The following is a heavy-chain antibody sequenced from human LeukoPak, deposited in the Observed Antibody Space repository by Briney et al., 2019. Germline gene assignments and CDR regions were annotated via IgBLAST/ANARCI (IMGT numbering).Heavy chain of an antibody. CDR2: IGVGGDT. CDR1: GFTFSNYD. CDR3: ARVNLYRSDSDYNDAFDI. V-gene: IGHV3-13*04. Sequence: GGSLRLSCAASGFTFSNYDMHWVRQATGKGLEYVSAIGVGGDTYHSGSVKGRFTISRENAENSLYLQMNNLRVEDTAVYYCARVNLYRSDSDYNDAFDIWGQGTMVAVSS. D-gene: IGHD4-11*01. J-gene: IGHJ3*02.